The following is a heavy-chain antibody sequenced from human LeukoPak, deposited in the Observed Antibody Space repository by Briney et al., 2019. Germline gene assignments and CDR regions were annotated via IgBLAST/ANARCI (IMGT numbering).Heavy chain of an antibody. CDR3: ARGPELERFDY. CDR2: IIPIFGTA. V-gene: IGHV1-69*05. Sequence: GASVKVSCKASGGTFSSYIISRVRQAPGQGHEWMGGIIPIFGTANYAQKFQGRVTITTDESTSTAYMELSSLRSEDTAVYYCARGPELERFDYCGQGTLVTVSS. CDR1: GGTFSSYI. D-gene: IGHD1-1*01. J-gene: IGHJ4*02.